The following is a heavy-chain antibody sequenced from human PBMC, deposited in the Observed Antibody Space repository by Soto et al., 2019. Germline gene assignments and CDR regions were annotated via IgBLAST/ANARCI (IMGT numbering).Heavy chain of an antibody. CDR2: ISSSTFYT. V-gene: IGHV3-11*06. J-gene: IGHJ4*02. CDR3: ATDDSSVLEYFDY. CDR1: GFTFSYHY. Sequence: GGSLRLSCAASGFTFSYHYMSWIRQVPGKGLEWVSYISSSTFYTNYADSVKGRFTISRDNAKRSLYLQMNSLRAEDTAVYYCATDDSSVLEYFDYWGQGTLVTVSS. D-gene: IGHD3-22*01.